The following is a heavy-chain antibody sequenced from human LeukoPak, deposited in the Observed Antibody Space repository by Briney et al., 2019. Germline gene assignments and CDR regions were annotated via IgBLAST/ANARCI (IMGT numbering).Heavy chain of an antibody. CDR1: GYTFTSYG. CDR3: ARGLAAAAGDNWFDP. V-gene: IGHV1-18*01. Sequence: SVQVSCKASGYTFTSYGISWVRQAPGQGLEWMGWISAYNGNTNYAQKLQGRVTMTTDTSTSTVYMELRSLRSDDTAVYYCARGLAAAAGDNWFDPWGQGTLVTVSS. CDR2: ISAYNGNT. J-gene: IGHJ5*02. D-gene: IGHD6-13*01.